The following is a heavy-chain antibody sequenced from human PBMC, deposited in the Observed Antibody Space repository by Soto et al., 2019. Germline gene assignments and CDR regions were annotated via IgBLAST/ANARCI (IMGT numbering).Heavy chain of an antibody. CDR3: AKERSLFVGEMHSSWGDGFDY. V-gene: IGHV3-23*01. CDR1: GFTFSSFA. CDR2: ISGSGDST. D-gene: IGHD6-13*01. Sequence: EVQLLESGGGLVQPGRSLRLSCAASGFTFSSFAMSWVRQAPGKGLEWVSAISGSGDSTYYADSVKGRFTISRDNSKNTLYLQMNGLRAEDTAVYYCAKERSLFVGEMHSSWGDGFDYWGQGTLVTVSS. J-gene: IGHJ4*02.